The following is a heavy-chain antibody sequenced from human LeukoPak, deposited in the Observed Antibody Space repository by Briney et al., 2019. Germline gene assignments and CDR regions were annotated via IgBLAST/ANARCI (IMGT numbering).Heavy chain of an antibody. CDR3: ARLMAPVGKRSTPFNY. CDR2: ISAYNGNT. V-gene: IGHV1-18*01. CDR1: GYTFTSYG. J-gene: IGHJ4*02. Sequence: ASVKVSCKASGYTFTSYGISWVRQAPGQGLEWMGWISAYNGNTNYAQKFQGRVAMTRDTSISTAYMELSSLRSDDTAIYYCARLMAPVGKRSTPFNYWGQGTLVTVSS. D-gene: IGHD1-1*01.